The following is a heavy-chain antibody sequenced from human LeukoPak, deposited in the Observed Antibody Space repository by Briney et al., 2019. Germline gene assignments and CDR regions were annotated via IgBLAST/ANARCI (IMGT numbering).Heavy chain of an antibody. CDR3: ARDKNYGDSWDY. CDR1: GFTFSTYW. CDR2: IKQDGSEK. Sequence: TGGSLRLSCAASGFTFSTYWMSWVRQAPGKGLEWVANIKQDGSEKYYLDSVKGRFTISRDNAKNSLYLQMNGLRAEDTAVYYCARDKNYGDSWDYWGQGTLVTVSS. V-gene: IGHV3-7*01. D-gene: IGHD4-17*01. J-gene: IGHJ4*02.